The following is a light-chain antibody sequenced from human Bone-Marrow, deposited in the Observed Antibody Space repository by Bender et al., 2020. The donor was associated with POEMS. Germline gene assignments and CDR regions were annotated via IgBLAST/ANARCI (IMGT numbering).Light chain of an antibody. CDR3: SSYATSDKYF. J-gene: IGLJ1*01. CDR2: EVT. V-gene: IGLV2-11*01. CDR1: SSDVGGYNF. Sequence: QSALTQPRSVSGSPGQSVSISCTGSSSDVGGYNFVSWYQQHPGKAPKLMIYEVTERPSGVPDRFSGSKSGNTASLTVSGLQPEDEADYYCSSYATSDKYFFGTGTRVTVL.